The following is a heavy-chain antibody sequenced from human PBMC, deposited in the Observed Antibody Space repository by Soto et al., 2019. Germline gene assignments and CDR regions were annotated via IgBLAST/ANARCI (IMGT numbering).Heavy chain of an antibody. D-gene: IGHD3-22*01. V-gene: IGHV5-10-1*01. J-gene: IGHJ4*02. CDR1: GYSFTSYW. CDR2: IDPSDSYT. Sequence: PGESLKISCKGSGYSFTSYWISWVRQMPGKGLEWMGRIDPSDSYTNYSPPFQGHVTISADKSISTAYLQWSSLKASDTAMYYCAIRAKWLLLLDYWGQGTLVTVSS. CDR3: AIRAKWLLLLDY.